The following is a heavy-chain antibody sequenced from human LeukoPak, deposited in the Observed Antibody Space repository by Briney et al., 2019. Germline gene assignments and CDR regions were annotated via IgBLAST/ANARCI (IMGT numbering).Heavy chain of an antibody. J-gene: IGHJ4*02. CDR3: ARKSGYGFHDY. Sequence: SETLSLTCTVSGGSISSYYWSWIRQPPGKGLEWTGYIYYSGSTNYNPSLKSRVTISVDTSKNQFSLKLSSVTAADTAVYYCARKSGYGFHDYWGQGTLVTVSS. CDR2: IYYSGST. D-gene: IGHD5-12*01. CDR1: GGSISSYY. V-gene: IGHV4-59*01.